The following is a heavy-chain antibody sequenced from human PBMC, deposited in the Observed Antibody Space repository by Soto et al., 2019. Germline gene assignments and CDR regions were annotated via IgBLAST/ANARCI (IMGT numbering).Heavy chain of an antibody. Sequence: PGGSLRLSCAASGFTFSSYTLNWVRQAPGKGLEWVSSISSSSSYIYYADSVKGRFTISRDNAKNSLYLQMNSLRAEDTAVYYCAAPRDGYTNSPFDYWGQGTLVTVSS. CDR1: GFTFSSYT. V-gene: IGHV3-21*01. J-gene: IGHJ4*02. CDR2: ISSSSSYI. CDR3: AAPRDGYTNSPFDY. D-gene: IGHD5-12*01.